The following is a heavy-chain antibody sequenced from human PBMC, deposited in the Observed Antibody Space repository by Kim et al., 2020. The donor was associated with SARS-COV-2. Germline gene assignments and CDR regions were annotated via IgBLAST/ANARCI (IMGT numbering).Heavy chain of an antibody. CDR3: ASALRWSVTHFDY. Sequence: GGSLRLSCAASGFTFSTYSMNWVRQAPGKGLEWVSSIRSSSSNMYYGDSVQGRFTISRDNAKNSLYLQMSSLRAEDTAVYYCASALRWSVTHFDYWGQGTLVTVSS. CDR2: IRSSSSNM. J-gene: IGHJ4*02. V-gene: IGHV3-21*01. CDR1: GFTFSTYS. D-gene: IGHD4-17*01.